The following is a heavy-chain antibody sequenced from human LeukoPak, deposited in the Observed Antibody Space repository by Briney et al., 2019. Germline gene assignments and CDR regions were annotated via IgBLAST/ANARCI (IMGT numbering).Heavy chain of an antibody. CDR1: GGSVSSTNW. CDR2: VHLDGRT. D-gene: IGHD6-19*01. V-gene: IGHV4-4*02. J-gene: IGHJ4*02. Sequence: PSETLSLTCGVSGGSVSSTNWWTWIRQPPGKGLEWIGEVHLDGRTNFNPSLKSRLTMSVDLSENHVSLKLTSVTAADTAAYYCARCERRKEWLAGGVDYWGQGTLVTVSS. CDR3: ARCERRKEWLAGGVDY.